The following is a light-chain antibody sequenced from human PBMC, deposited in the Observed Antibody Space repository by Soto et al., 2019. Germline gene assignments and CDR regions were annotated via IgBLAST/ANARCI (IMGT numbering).Light chain of an antibody. CDR3: LQYNRYPLT. V-gene: IGKV1-5*03. CDR1: QCISRW. J-gene: IGKJ4*01. CDR2: KAS. Sequence: DIQMTQSPSTLSASVGDRVTITCRAIQCISRWLAWYQQRPVKAPNLLIYKASSLEGGVPSRFSGSASGTEFTLTISSLQPDDFANYYCLQYNRYPLTFGGGTKVEIK.